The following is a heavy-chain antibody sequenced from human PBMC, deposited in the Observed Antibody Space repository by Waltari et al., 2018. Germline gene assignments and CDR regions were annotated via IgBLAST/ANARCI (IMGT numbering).Heavy chain of an antibody. CDR2: ISGTGANT. CDR3: ARQVGPDY. J-gene: IGHJ4*02. D-gene: IGHD1-26*01. V-gene: IGHV3-23*01. CDR1: GFTFCNFA. Sequence: EVQLLESGGHFVQPGGSLSLSCAASGFTFCNFAMAWVRQAAGKGLEWVPAISGTGANTYYADSVKGRFTISRDNSKNTVYMQLNSLRAEDTAVYYCARQVGPDYWGQGTLVTVSS.